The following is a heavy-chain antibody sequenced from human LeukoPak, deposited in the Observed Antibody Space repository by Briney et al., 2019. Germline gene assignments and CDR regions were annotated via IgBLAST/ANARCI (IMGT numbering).Heavy chain of an antibody. CDR3: ASLKDYYDSSGYLVTDAFDI. Sequence: ASVKVSCKASGYTFTTYNINWVRQAPGQGLEWMGWISGYNGNTNYAQKLQGRVTMTTDTSTSTAYMELRSLKSDDTAVYYCASLKDYYDSSGYLVTDAFDIWGQGTMVTVSS. D-gene: IGHD3-22*01. V-gene: IGHV1-18*01. J-gene: IGHJ3*02. CDR2: ISGYNGNT. CDR1: GYTFTTYN.